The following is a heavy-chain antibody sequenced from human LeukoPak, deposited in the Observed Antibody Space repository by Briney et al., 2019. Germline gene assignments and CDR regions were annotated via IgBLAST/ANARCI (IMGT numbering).Heavy chain of an antibody. Sequence: GGSLRLSCAASGLTVSSNYMSWVRQAPGKGLEWVSVIYSGGSTYYADSVKGRFTISRDNSKNTLYLQMNSLRAEDTAVYYCATDSSSWYYYFDYWGQGTLVTVSS. J-gene: IGHJ4*02. CDR1: GLTVSSNY. V-gene: IGHV3-66*02. D-gene: IGHD6-13*01. CDR2: IYSGGST. CDR3: ATDSSSWYYYFDY.